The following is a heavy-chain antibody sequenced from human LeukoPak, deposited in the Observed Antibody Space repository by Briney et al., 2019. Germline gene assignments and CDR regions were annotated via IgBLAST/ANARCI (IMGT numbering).Heavy chain of an antibody. D-gene: IGHD7-27*01. CDR3: AKKLPGASYYFDF. Sequence: GGSLTLSCIASGFTLSNYDMTWVRQTPATGLEYVSSIGSGGYTFYAGSVTGRFSISRDISQNTVYLQMNSLRAEDTAMYFCAKKLPGASYYFDFWGQGTLVTVSS. CDR2: IGSGGYT. CDR1: GFTLSNYD. J-gene: IGHJ4*02. V-gene: IGHV3-23*01.